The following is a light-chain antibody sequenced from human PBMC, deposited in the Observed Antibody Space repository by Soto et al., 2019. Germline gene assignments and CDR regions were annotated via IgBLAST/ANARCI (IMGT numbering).Light chain of an antibody. Sequence: QPVLTQSPSASASLGASVKLTCTLSSAHSSYAIAWHQQQPEKGPRYLMKLNSDGSHSKGDGIPDRFSGSSSGAERYLTISSPQSEDEADYYCQTWGTGIQVFGGGAKLTVL. J-gene: IGLJ2*01. CDR2: LNSDGSH. CDR1: SAHSSYA. CDR3: QTWGTGIQV. V-gene: IGLV4-69*01.